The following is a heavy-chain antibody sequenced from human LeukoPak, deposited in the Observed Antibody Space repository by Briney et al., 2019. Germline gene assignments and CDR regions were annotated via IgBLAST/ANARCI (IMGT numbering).Heavy chain of an antibody. CDR3: ARVALERLYYYYGMDV. V-gene: IGHV1-18*01. CDR1: GYTFTSYG. J-gene: IGHJ6*02. Sequence: ASVKVSCKASGYTFTSYGISWVRQAPGQGLEWMGWISAYNGNTNYAQKLQGRVTMTTDTSTSTAYMELRSLRSDDTAVYCCARVALERLYYYYGMDVWGQGTTVTVSS. D-gene: IGHD1-1*01. CDR2: ISAYNGNT.